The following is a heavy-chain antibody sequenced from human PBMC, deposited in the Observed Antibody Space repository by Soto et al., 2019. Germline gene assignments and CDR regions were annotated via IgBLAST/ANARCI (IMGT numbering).Heavy chain of an antibody. V-gene: IGHV3-9*01. J-gene: IGHJ6*02. CDR3: AKVSGSSSQYYYYYGMDV. CDR1: GFTFDDYA. Sequence: LRLSCAASGFTFDDYAMHWVRQAPGKGLEWVSGISWNSGSIGYADSVKGRFTISRDNAKNSLYLQMNSLRAEDTALYYCAKVSGSSSQYYYYYGMDVWGQGTTVTVS. CDR2: ISWNSGSI. D-gene: IGHD1-26*01.